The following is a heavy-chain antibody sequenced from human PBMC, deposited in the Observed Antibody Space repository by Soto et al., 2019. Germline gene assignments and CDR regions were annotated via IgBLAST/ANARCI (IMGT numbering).Heavy chain of an antibody. Sequence: ASVKVSCKASGYTFTSYYMHWARQAPGQGLEWMGIINPSGGSTSYAQKFQGRVTMTRDTSTSTVYMELSSLRSEDTAVYYCARDPRRYSSSSRQQYYYYYGMDVWGQGTTVTVSS. V-gene: IGHV1-46*01. CDR3: ARDPRRYSSSSRQQYYYYYGMDV. CDR1: GYTFTSYY. J-gene: IGHJ6*02. D-gene: IGHD6-6*01. CDR2: INPSGGST.